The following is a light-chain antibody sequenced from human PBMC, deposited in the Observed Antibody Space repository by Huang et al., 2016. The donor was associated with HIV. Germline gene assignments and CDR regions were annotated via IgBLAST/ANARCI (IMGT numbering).Light chain of an antibody. Sequence: DIQMTQSPSSLSASVGDRVTITCQASQDINNFLNWYQQKPGKAPKLLIYDASNLETGVPSRFSGGGSGTDFSFTIINLQPEDFATYFCQQYNDLPYTFGQGTKLEVK. CDR1: QDINNF. J-gene: IGKJ2*01. V-gene: IGKV1-33*01. CDR2: DAS. CDR3: QQYNDLPYT.